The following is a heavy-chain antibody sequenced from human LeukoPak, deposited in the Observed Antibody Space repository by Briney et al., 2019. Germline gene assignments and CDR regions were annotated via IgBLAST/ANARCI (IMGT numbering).Heavy chain of an antibody. CDR2: ISADGGST. J-gene: IGHJ4*02. Sequence: GGSLRLSCGASGFTFSSYGMSWVRQAPGKGLEWVSGISADGGSTYHADSVKGRFTISRDNSKNTLYLQMNSLRAEDTAIYYYAKSIYDVLTGSDYWGQGTLVTVSS. V-gene: IGHV3-23*01. D-gene: IGHD3-9*01. CDR1: GFTFSSYG. CDR3: AKSIYDVLTGSDY.